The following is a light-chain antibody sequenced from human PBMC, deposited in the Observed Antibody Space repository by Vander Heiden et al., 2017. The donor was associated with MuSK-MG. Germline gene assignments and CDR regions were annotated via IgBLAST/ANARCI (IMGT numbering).Light chain of an antibody. CDR3: QQDGSQPPIT. CDR2: GAS. CDR1: QSVTSY. Sequence: DTVLTQSPGTLSLSPGERATLSCRASQSVTSYLAWYQQKPGQAPRLLIYGASRRATGIPDRFSGSGYGKDFTLTISRREPEDFAVYYCQQDGSQPPITFGQRTRMDIK. V-gene: IGKV3-20*01. J-gene: IGKJ5*01.